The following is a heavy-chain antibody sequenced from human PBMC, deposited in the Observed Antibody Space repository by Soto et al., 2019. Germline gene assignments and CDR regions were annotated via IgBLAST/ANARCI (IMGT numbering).Heavy chain of an antibody. J-gene: IGHJ3*02. CDR3: ARAGIAVCPFPVSNDAFDI. CDR1: GGSISSGGYY. V-gene: IGHV4-31*03. CDR2: IYYSGST. D-gene: IGHD6-19*01. Sequence: SETLSLTCTVSGGSISSGGYYWSWIRQHPGKGLEWIGYIYYSGSTYYNPSLKSRVTISVDTSKNQFSLKLSSVTAADTAVYYCARAGIAVCPFPVSNDAFDIWGKGTMVTVSS.